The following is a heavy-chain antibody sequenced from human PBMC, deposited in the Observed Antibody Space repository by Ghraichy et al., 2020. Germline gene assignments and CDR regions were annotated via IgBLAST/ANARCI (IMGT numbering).Heavy chain of an antibody. J-gene: IGHJ1*01. CDR3: ARVGLDYGDHEYFPFDC. V-gene: IGHV1-2*02. CDR2: ISPYSGDT. CDR1: GYTFTAYR. Sequence: ASVKVSCKASGYTFTAYRIHWVRQAPGQGLEWMGCISPYSGDTKYAQKFQGRVTMTRDTSITTAYMEVSRVRSDDTAVYYCARVGLDYGDHEYFPFDCWGESTLVIVSS. D-gene: IGHD4-17*01.